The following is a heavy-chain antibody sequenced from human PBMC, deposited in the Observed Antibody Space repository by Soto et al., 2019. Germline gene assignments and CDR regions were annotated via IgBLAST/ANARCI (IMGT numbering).Heavy chain of an antibody. D-gene: IGHD6-13*01. CDR2: ISYDGSNK. J-gene: IGHJ6*02. CDR3: VSSLYSSSWREVFPYMDV. Sequence: QVQLVESGGGVVQPGRSLRLSCAASGFTFSSYGMHWVRQAPGKGLEWVAVISYDGSNKYYADSVKGRFTISRDNSKNTLYLQMNSLRAEDTAVYYCVSSLYSSSWREVFPYMDVWGQGTTVTVSS. CDR1: GFTFSSYG. V-gene: IGHV3-30*03.